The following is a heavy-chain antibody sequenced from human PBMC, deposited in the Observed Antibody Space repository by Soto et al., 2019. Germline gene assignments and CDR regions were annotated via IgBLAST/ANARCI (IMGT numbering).Heavy chain of an antibody. J-gene: IGHJ4*02. CDR1: GGSISTYY. D-gene: IGHD3-3*01. Sequence: PSETLSLTCTVSGGSISTYYWSWIRQPPGKGLEWIGYIYYSGSTSYNPSLKSRVTISVDTSKNQFSLKLRSVTAADTAVYFCARDFAYFDSWGQGTLVTVSS. CDR2: IYYSGST. CDR3: ARDFAYFDS. V-gene: IGHV4-59*01.